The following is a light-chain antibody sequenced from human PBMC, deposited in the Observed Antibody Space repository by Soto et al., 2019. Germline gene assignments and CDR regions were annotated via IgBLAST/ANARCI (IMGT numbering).Light chain of an antibody. CDR2: GAS. V-gene: IGKV3-20*01. Sequence: EIVLTQSPGTLSLSPGERATLSCRASQSVSSYLAWYQQKPGQVPRLLIYGASSRATGVPDRFSGSGSGTDFTLTISSLEPEDFAVYYCQQYGSSLRTFGQGTKVDIK. CDR1: QSVSSY. J-gene: IGKJ1*01. CDR3: QQYGSSLRT.